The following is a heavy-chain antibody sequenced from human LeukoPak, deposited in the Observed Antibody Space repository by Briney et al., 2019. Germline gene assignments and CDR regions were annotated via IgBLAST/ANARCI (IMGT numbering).Heavy chain of an antibody. D-gene: IGHD5-24*01. CDR1: GFIFSSYG. CDR3: TRVGYIDEGIDY. J-gene: IGHJ4*02. Sequence: GGSLRLSCAASGFIFSSYGMHWVRQVPGKGLVWVSHINSDGSWTSYADSVKGRFTISKDNAKNTVYLQMNSLRAEDTAVYYCTRVGYIDEGIDYWGQGTLVTVSS. CDR2: INSDGSWT. V-gene: IGHV3-74*01.